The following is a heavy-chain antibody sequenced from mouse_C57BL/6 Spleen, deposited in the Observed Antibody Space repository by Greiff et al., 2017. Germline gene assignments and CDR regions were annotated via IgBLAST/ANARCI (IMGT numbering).Heavy chain of an antibody. CDR3: ARRDDGYIYYAMDY. CDR1: GYAFSSYW. D-gene: IGHD2-3*01. Sequence: VQLQQSGAELVKPGASVKISCKASGYAFSSYWMNWVKQRPGKGLEWIGQIYPGDGDTNYNGKFKGKATLTADKSSSTAYMRLSSLTSEDSAVYFCARRDDGYIYYAMDYWGQGTSVTVSS. CDR2: IYPGDGDT. V-gene: IGHV1-80*01. J-gene: IGHJ4*01.